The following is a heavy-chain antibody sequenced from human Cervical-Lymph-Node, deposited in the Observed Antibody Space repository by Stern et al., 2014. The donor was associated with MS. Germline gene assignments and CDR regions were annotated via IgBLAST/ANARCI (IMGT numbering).Heavy chain of an antibody. J-gene: IGHJ4*02. CDR1: GFTFSRYA. Sequence: VQLVESGGGVVQPGTSLRLSCATSGFTFSRYAMHWVRQAPGKGLQWLAVISYDEKNENYADSVRGRFTISRDSSKKMLYLQMDSLTIDDTAVYYCVPGLGAFDYWGQGTLVIVSS. CDR2: ISYDEKNE. D-gene: IGHD3-16*01. CDR3: VPGLGAFDY. V-gene: IGHV3-30*03.